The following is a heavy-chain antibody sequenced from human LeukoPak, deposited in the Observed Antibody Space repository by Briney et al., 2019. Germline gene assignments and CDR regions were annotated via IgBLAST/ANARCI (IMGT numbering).Heavy chain of an antibody. V-gene: IGHV1-69*05. Sequence: RASVKVSCKASGGTFSSYAISWVRQAPGQGLEWMGGIIPTFGTANYAQKFQGRVTITTDESTSTAYMELSSLRSEDTAVYYCARVAASAYYYMDVWGKGTTVTVSS. J-gene: IGHJ6*03. CDR3: ARVAASAYYYMDV. CDR1: GGTFSSYA. CDR2: IIPTFGTA.